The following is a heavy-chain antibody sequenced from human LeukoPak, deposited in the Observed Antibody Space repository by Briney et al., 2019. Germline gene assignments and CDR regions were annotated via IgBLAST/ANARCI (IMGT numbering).Heavy chain of an antibody. J-gene: IGHJ6*03. CDR2: ISPSSGYI. V-gene: IGHV3-21*01. D-gene: IGHD3-3*01. CDR1: GFTFKDYC. CDR3: ARDSGRFLEWITYVDV. Sequence: EGSLRLSCAVSGFTFKDYCMNWVRQAPGKGLEWVSSISPSSGYIYYADSVKGRFTISRDNAKKSLYLQMNSLRAEDTAVYYCARDSGRFLEWITYVDVWGKGTTVTVSS.